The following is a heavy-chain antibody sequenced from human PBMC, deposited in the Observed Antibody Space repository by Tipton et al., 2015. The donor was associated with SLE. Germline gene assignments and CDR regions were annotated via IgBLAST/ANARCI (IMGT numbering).Heavy chain of an antibody. CDR2: IKPYNGGT. CDR3: AKESDSSGWYWYFDL. CDR1: GYSFSDYQ. V-gene: IGHV1-2*06. J-gene: IGHJ2*01. Sequence: QLVQSGAEVKKPGASVKVSRKAAGYSFSDYQLHWVRQAPGQGLEWMGRIKPYNGGTQYAQKFKDRVTMTLDTSINTAYMELSRLKSDDTAVYFCAKESDSSGWYWYFDLWGRGTLVTISS. D-gene: IGHD6-19*01.